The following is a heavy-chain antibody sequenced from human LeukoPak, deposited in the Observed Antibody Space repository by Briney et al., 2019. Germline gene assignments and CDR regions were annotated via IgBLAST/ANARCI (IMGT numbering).Heavy chain of an antibody. J-gene: IGHJ2*01. D-gene: IGHD2-21*02. CDR3: ARGGAICGGGCYGYFDL. CDR1: GFTVSSNY. Sequence: AGGSLRLSCAASGFTVSSNYMSWVRQAPGKGLERVSVIYSGGNTYYADSVKGRFTISRDNSKNTLYLQMNSLRAEDTAVYYCARGGAICGGGCYGYFDLWGRGTLLSVSS. CDR2: IYSGGNT. V-gene: IGHV3-53*01.